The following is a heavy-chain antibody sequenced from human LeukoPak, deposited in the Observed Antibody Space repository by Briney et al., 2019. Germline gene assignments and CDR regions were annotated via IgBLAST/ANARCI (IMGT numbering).Heavy chain of an antibody. CDR2: IYYSGST. Sequence: SETLSLTCTVSGGSISSSSYYWGWVRQPPGKGVEWIGSIYYSGSTYYNPSLKSRVTISVDTSKNQFSLKLSSVTAADTAVYYCARTAVAAAGFDPWGQGTLVTVSS. CDR3: ARTAVAAAGFDP. V-gene: IGHV4-39*01. J-gene: IGHJ5*02. D-gene: IGHD6-13*01. CDR1: GGSISSSSYY.